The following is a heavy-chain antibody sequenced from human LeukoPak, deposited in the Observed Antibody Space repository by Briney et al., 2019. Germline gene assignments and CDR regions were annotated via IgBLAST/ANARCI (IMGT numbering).Heavy chain of an antibody. CDR1: GFTFSSYS. CDR2: ISSSSSTI. D-gene: IGHD2-15*01. Sequence: GGSLRLSCAASGFTFSSYSMNWVRRAPGKGLEWVSYISSSSSTIYYADSVKGRFTISRDNAKNSLYLQMNSLRDEDTAVYYCARGTDCSGGSCYPDYWGQGTLVTVSS. V-gene: IGHV3-48*02. CDR3: ARGTDCSGGSCYPDY. J-gene: IGHJ4*02.